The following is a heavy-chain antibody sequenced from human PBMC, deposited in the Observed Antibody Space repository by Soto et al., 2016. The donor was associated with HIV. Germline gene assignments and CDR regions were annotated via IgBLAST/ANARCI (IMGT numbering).Heavy chain of an antibody. Sequence: QDHLVQSGATLQPPGSSVKISCKSSGGTFSRFAYSWVKQAPGQGLEWMGGIIPLLNVTQYEEKFRDRVTISADNSARTVYLEITGLRSADTAMFFCARGNMGSPTRYFYFYMDVWGQGTTVIVS. CDR2: IIPLLNVT. CDR3: ARGNMGSPTRYFYFYMDV. D-gene: IGHD1-26*01. V-gene: IGHV1-69*10. J-gene: IGHJ6*03. CDR1: GGTFSRFA.